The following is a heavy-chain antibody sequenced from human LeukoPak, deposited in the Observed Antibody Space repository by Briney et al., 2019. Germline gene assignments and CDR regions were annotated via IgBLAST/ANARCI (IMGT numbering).Heavy chain of an antibody. CDR1: GGSISSSTYY. CDR3: ARQGVGATDC. D-gene: IGHD1-26*01. Sequence: PSETLSLTCTVSGGSISSSTYYWAWIRQSPGKGLAWIGSITYSGSTYYNPSLESRVTISVDTSKNQFSLRLISVTAVDTAVYYCARQGVGATDCWGQGTLVTVSS. J-gene: IGHJ4*02. CDR2: ITYSGST. V-gene: IGHV4-39*01.